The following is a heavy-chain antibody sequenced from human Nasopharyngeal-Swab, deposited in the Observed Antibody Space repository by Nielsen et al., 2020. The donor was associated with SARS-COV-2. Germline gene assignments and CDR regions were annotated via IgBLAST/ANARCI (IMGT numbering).Heavy chain of an antibody. V-gene: IGHV1-69*01. CDR3: AREEGYSSGWYFRY. CDR2: IILSSGTA. J-gene: IGHJ4*02. Sequence: WVRQAPGQRLEWMGGIILSSGTANYAQKFQGRVTITADESSSIVYMEVSGLRSEDSAVYYCAREEGYSSGWYFRYWGQGTRVTVSS. D-gene: IGHD6-13*01.